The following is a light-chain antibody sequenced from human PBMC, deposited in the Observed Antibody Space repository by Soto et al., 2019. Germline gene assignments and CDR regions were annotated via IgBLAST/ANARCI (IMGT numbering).Light chain of an antibody. Sequence: EIVLTQSPATLSLSPGERATLSCRASQSISRSLAWYQQKPGQAPRLLISDASTRATGIPARFSGSGSGTEFTLTISSLQSEDFAVYYCQQYNNWPTWTFGQGTKVDIK. CDR3: QQYNNWPTWT. CDR2: DAS. V-gene: IGKV3-15*01. CDR1: QSISRS. J-gene: IGKJ1*01.